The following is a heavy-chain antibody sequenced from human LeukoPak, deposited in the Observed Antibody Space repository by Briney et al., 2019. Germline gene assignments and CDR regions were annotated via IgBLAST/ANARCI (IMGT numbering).Heavy chain of an antibody. J-gene: IGHJ4*02. CDR2: ISYDGSNK. V-gene: IGHV3-30*03. Sequence: GRSLRLSCAASGFTFSSYGMHWVRQAPGKGLEWVAVISYDGSNKYYADSVKGRFTISRDNSKNTLYLQMNSLRAEDTAVYYCARVSHDYGDSFDYWGQGTLVTVSS. CDR1: GFTFSSYG. CDR3: ARVSHDYGDSFDY. D-gene: IGHD4-17*01.